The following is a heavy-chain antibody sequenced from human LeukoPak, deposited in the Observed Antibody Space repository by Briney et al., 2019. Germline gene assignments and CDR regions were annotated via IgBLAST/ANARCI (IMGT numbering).Heavy chain of an antibody. J-gene: IGHJ4*02. CDR1: GFTFGDYA. V-gene: IGHV3-49*04. Sequence: GGSLRLSCTASGFTFGDYAMTWVRQAPGKGLEWVGFIRSKVYGGTPEYAASVKGRFTISRDDSKGIAYLQMNSLKTEDTAVYYRTRDQTPYYWGQGTLVTVSS. CDR2: IRSKVYGGTP. CDR3: TRDQTPYY.